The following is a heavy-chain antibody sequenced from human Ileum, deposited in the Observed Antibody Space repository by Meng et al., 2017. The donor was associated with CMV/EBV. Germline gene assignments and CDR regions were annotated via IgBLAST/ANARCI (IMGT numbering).Heavy chain of an antibody. V-gene: IGHV1-18*01. CDR3: AKWAQSSRWPPDPFDP. CDR2: ISAYNGNT. Sequence: HVQLGQSGAEVKTPGASVKVSCKTSGFTFTHYGITWVRQAPGQGLEYMGWISAYNGNTNYAQKFLGRATMTTDASTSTAYMELRSLTSDDTAVYYCAKWAQSSRWPPDPFDPWGQGTLVTVSS. J-gene: IGHJ5*02. D-gene: IGHD5-24*01. CDR1: GFTFTHYG.